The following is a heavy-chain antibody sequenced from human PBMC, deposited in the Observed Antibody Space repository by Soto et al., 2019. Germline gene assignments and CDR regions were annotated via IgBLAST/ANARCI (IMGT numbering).Heavy chain of an antibody. Sequence: EVQLLESGGGLVQPGGSLRLSCAASGFTFSSYAMSWVRQAPGKGLEWVSAISGSGGSTYYADSVKGRFTISRDNSKNTLYLQMNSLRADDTAVYYCAKEAPPIYGGYAIGDYWGQGTLVTVSS. CDR3: AKEAPPIYGGYAIGDY. D-gene: IGHD5-12*01. J-gene: IGHJ4*02. V-gene: IGHV3-23*01. CDR1: GFTFSSYA. CDR2: ISGSGGST.